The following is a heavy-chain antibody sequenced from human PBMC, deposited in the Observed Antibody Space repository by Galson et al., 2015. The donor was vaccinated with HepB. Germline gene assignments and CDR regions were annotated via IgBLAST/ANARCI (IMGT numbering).Heavy chain of an antibody. Sequence: SVKVSCKASGYTFNTYAMNWVRQAPGQGLEWMGWINTNTGNPTYAQGFTGRFVFSLDTSVTTAYLQISSLKAEDTAGYYCARTPYYGSGSHSNAWFDPWGQGTLVTVSS. V-gene: IGHV7-4-1*02. CDR1: GYTFNTYA. J-gene: IGHJ5*02. CDR3: ARTPYYGSGSHSNAWFDP. CDR2: INTNTGNP. D-gene: IGHD3-10*01.